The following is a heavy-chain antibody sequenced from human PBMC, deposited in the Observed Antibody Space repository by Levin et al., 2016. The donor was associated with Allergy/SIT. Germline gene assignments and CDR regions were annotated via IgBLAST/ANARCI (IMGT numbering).Heavy chain of an antibody. CDR2: ISAYNGNT. CDR3: ARDFGRGDYGGQRDY. J-gene: IGHJ4*02. Sequence: ASVKVSCKASGYTFTSYGISWVRQAPGQGLEWMGWISAYNGNTNYAQKLQGRVTMTTDTSTSTAYMELRSLRSDDTAVYYCARDFGRGDYGGQRDYWGQGTLVTVSS. CDR1: GYTFTSYG. D-gene: IGHD4-17*01. V-gene: IGHV1-18*01.